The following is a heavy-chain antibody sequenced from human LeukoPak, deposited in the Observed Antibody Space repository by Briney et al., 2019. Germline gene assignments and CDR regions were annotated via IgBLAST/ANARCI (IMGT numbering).Heavy chain of an antibody. Sequence: ASVKVSCKASGYTFTSYAMHWVRQAPGQRLEWMGWSNAGNGNTKYSQEFQGRVTMTRDTSISTAYMELSRLRSDDTAVYYCARVELLWFGEGDPLDYWGQGTLVTVSS. CDR1: GYTFTSYA. CDR2: SNAGNGNT. J-gene: IGHJ4*02. V-gene: IGHV1-3*02. D-gene: IGHD3-10*01. CDR3: ARVELLWFGEGDPLDY.